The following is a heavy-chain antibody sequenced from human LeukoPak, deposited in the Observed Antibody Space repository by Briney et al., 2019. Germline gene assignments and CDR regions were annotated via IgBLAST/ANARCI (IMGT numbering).Heavy chain of an antibody. CDR1: GFTFSTYV. V-gene: IGHV3-23*01. J-gene: IGHJ3*02. D-gene: IGHD2-2*02. CDR3: AKVGLDCSSTSCYTNDAFDI. Sequence: GGSLRLSCAASGFTFSTYVMSWVRQAPGKGLEWVSVISGSGVGTYYADFVAGRFTISRDNAKNSLYLQMNSLRAEDMALYYCAKVGLDCSSTSCYTNDAFDIWGQGTMVTVSS. CDR2: ISGSGVGT.